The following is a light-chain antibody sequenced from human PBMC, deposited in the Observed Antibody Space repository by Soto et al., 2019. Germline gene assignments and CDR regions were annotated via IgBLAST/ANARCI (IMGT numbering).Light chain of an antibody. CDR2: GAS. V-gene: IGKV1-5*01. Sequence: DIQLTQSPPTLSASVGDRVTITCRASQSIRYYLAWYQQMPGKAPKLLIYGASSFQSGVPSRFSGSGSGTEFTLTLSSLQPDDFATYFCQHHNSYSQTFGQGTKVEIK. CDR1: QSIRYY. J-gene: IGKJ1*01. CDR3: QHHNSYSQT.